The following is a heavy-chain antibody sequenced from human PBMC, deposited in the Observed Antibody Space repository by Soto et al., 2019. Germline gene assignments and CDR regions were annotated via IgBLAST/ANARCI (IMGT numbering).Heavy chain of an antibody. J-gene: IGHJ6*02. CDR2: TIPMFGTP. CDR3: ARPIRDRNYYYGMAV. V-gene: IGHV1-69*01. CDR1: GGTFSKYA. Sequence: QVQLVQSGAEMQQPGASVRVSCKASGGTFSKYAFSWVRQAPGQGLEWLGGTIPMFGTPNYAQKFQSRVAISADESTATVYMELSSLRSEDTAVYFCARPIRDRNYYYGMAVWGQGTTVTVSS. D-gene: IGHD3-22*01.